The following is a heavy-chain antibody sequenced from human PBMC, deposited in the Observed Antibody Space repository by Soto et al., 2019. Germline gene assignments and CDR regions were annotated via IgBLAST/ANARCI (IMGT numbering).Heavy chain of an antibody. D-gene: IGHD3-10*01. CDR1: GDTFSRYT. CDR2: TIPILGMA. V-gene: IGHV1-69*02. CDR3: ATSYGSGSGHLDY. Sequence: QVQLVQSGAEVKKPGSSVKVSCTASGDTFSRYTISWVRQVPGQGPEWMGRTIPILGMADYAQKFQGRVTINASKSTSTAYMELRSLRSEDTAIYWCATSYGSGSGHLDYWGQGTLVTVSS. J-gene: IGHJ4*02.